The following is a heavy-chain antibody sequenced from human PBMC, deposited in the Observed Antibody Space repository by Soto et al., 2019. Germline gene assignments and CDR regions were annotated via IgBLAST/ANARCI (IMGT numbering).Heavy chain of an antibody. D-gene: IGHD6-13*01. CDR2: IDPSESYT. CDR3: ARLQAAACDNDLTFDY. Sequence: EVQLVQSGAEVKKPGESLRISCKGSGYSFTSYWISWVRKMPGKGLEWLGRIDPSESYTNYSPSFQDHVTISADKSISTAYLQWSSLKASDTAMYYCARLQAAACDNDLTFDYWGQGTLVTVSS. J-gene: IGHJ4*02. V-gene: IGHV5-10-1*01. CDR1: GYSFTSYW.